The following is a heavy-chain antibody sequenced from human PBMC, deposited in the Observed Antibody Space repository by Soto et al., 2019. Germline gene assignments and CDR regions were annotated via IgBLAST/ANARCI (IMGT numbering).Heavy chain of an antibody. CDR3: ARTLIAAAGNFFY. Sequence: PWKTLSLTRAVYGWSFSGYYWSWIRQPPGKGLEWIGYIYYSGSTNYNPSLKSRVTISVDTSKNQFSLKLSSVTAADTAVYYCARTLIAAAGNFFYWGQGTLVTVSS. D-gene: IGHD6-13*01. CDR1: GWSFSGYY. J-gene: IGHJ4*02. V-gene: IGHV4-59*01. CDR2: IYYSGST.